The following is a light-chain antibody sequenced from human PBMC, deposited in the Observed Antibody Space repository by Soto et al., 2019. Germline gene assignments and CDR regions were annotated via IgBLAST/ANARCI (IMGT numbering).Light chain of an antibody. CDR3: QQYNSSPLT. CDR2: DAS. J-gene: IGKJ4*01. CDR1: QSISSW. V-gene: IGKV1-5*01. Sequence: DIQMTQSPSTLSASVGDRVTITCRASQSISSWLAWYQQKPGKAPKLLIYDASSLESGVPSRFSGSGSGTEFTLTISSLQPDDFATYYGQQYNSSPLTFGGGTKVEIK.